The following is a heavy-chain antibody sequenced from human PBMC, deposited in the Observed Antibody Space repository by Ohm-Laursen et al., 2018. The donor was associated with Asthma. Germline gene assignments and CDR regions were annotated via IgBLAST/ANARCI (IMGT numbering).Heavy chain of an antibody. CDR2: IYYSGIT. CDR3: ARSDYGEQSVDY. Sequence: SQTLSLTCPVSGGSISSGGYFYSWIRQHPGKGLEWIGYIYYSGITYSNPSLRSRVSISVDTSKNQFSLKLNSVTAADTAVYYCARSDYGEQSVDYWGQGTLVTVSS. V-gene: IGHV4-31*03. J-gene: IGHJ4*02. D-gene: IGHD4-17*01. CDR1: GGSISSGGYF.